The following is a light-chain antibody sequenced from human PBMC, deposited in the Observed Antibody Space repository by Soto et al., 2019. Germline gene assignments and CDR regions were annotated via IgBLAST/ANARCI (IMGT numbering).Light chain of an antibody. CDR3: QQYNKWPRT. CDR1: QSVSRTY. J-gene: IGKJ2*01. V-gene: IGKV3-15*01. CDR2: GAS. Sequence: IVLTQSPGTLSLSPGERATLSCRASQSVSRTYLAWYQQKPGQAPRLLIYGASTTATGIPARFSGSGSGTEFTLTISSLQSEDFAVYNCQQYNKWPRTFGQGTKVDIK.